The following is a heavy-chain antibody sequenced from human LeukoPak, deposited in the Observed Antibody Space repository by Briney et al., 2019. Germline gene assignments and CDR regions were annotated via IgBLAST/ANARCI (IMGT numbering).Heavy chain of an antibody. J-gene: IGHJ4*02. CDR1: GFTFSSYG. D-gene: IGHD3-22*01. V-gene: IGHV3-30*02. CDR3: AVIRDYDSSGNHY. Sequence: PGGSLRLSCAASGFTFSSYGMHWVRQAPGKGLEWVAFIRYDGSNKYYADSVKGRFTISRDNSKNTLYLQMNSLRAEDTAVYYCAVIRDYDSSGNHYWGQGTLVTVSS. CDR2: IRYDGSNK.